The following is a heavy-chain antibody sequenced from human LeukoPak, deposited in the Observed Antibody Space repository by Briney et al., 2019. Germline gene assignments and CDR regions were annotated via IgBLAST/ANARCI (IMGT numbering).Heavy chain of an antibody. V-gene: IGHV4-38-2*01. CDR1: GYSISSGYY. D-gene: IGHD2-2*01. Sequence: PSETLSLTCAVSGYSISSGYYWGWIRQPPGKGLEWIGSIYHSGSTYYNPSLKSRVTISVDTSKNQFSLKLSSVTAADTAVYYRARACSSTSCYGWFDPWGQGTLVTVSS. CDR3: ARACSSTSCYGWFDP. J-gene: IGHJ5*02. CDR2: IYHSGST.